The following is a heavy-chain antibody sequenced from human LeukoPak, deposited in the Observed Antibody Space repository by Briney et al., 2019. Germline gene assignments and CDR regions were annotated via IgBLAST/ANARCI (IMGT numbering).Heavy chain of an antibody. Sequence: GGSLRLSCAASGFTFSSYAMSWVRQAPGKGLEWVSAISGSGSTIYYADSVKGRFTISRDNAKNSLYLQMNSLRAEDTAVYYCARVHYDILTGPPPGPYYFDYWGQGTLVTVSS. CDR2: ISGSGSTI. D-gene: IGHD3-9*01. CDR1: GFTFSSYA. V-gene: IGHV3-23*01. J-gene: IGHJ4*02. CDR3: ARVHYDILTGPPPGPYYFDY.